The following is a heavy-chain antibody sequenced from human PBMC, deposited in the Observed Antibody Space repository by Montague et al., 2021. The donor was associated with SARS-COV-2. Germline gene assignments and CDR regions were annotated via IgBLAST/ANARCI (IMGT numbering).Heavy chain of an antibody. CDR3: ASTYGGNSGYYYYSIDV. Sequence: TLSLTCTVSGGSISSGGYYWTWIRQHPGKGLEWIGYIYYSGRTYYNPSLKSQVTISVDTSKNQFSLKPSSVTAADTAVYYCASTYGGNSGYYYYSIDVWGKGTTVTVSS. D-gene: IGHD4-23*01. CDR1: GGSISSGGYY. J-gene: IGHJ6*03. CDR2: IYYSGRT. V-gene: IGHV4-31*01.